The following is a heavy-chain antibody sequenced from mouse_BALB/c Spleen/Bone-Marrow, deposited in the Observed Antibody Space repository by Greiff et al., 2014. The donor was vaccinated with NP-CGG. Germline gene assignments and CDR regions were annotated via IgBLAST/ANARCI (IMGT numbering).Heavy chain of an antibody. CDR2: IRNKANGYTT. V-gene: IGHV7-3*02. D-gene: IGHD2-12*01. Sequence: DVQLVESGGGLVQPGGSLRLSCATSGFTFTDYYMSWVRQPPGKALEWLGFIRNKANGYTTEYSASVKGRFTISRDNSQSILYLQMNTLRAEDSATYYCARNYDGAMDYWGQGTSVTVSS. J-gene: IGHJ4*01. CDR3: ARNYDGAMDY. CDR1: GFTFTDYY.